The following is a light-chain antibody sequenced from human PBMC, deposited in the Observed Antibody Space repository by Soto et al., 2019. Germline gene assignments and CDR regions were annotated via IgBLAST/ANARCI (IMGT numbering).Light chain of an antibody. CDR2: GAS. CDR1: QSVSSSY. CDR3: QQYDRSWT. J-gene: IGKJ1*01. V-gene: IGKV3-20*01. Sequence: ETVLTQSPGTLPLSPGERATLSCRASQSVSSSYLAWYHQRPGQAPRLLIYGASRRATGIPDRFSGSGSGTDFTLTISRLEPEDFAVYYCQQYDRSWTFGQGTKVDIK.